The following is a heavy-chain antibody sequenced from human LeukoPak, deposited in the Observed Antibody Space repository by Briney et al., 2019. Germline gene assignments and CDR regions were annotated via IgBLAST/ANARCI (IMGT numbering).Heavy chain of an antibody. J-gene: IGHJ4*02. CDR2: ISSSSSYI. Sequence: PGGSLRLSCAASGFTFSSYSMNWVRQAPGKGLEWVSSISSSSSYIYYADSVKGRFTISRDNAKNSLYLQMNSLRAEDTAVYYCASGGYCSSTSCFLDYWGQGTLVTVSS. D-gene: IGHD2-2*01. V-gene: IGHV3-21*01. CDR3: ASGGYCSSTSCFLDY. CDR1: GFTFSSYS.